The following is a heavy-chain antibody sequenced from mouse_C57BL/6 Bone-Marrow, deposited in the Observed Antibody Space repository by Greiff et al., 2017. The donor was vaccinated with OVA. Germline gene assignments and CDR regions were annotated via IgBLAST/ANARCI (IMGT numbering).Heavy chain of an antibody. CDR1: GFTFSSYG. D-gene: IGHD2-2*01. J-gene: IGHJ3*01. V-gene: IGHV5-6*01. CDR3: ASAYGYDSFAY. Sequence: EVQLVESGGDLVKPGGSLKLSCAASGFTFSSYGMSWVRQTPDKRLEWVATISSGGSYTYYPDSVKGRFTISRDNAKNTLYLQMSSLKSEDTAMYYCASAYGYDSFAYWGQGTLVTVSA. CDR2: ISSGGSYT.